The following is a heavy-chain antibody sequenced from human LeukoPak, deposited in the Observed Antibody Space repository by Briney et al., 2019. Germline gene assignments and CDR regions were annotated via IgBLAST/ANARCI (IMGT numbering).Heavy chain of an antibody. CDR2: IWYDGSNK. CDR3: TRDKGNHPYNWFDP. J-gene: IGHJ5*02. D-gene: IGHD1-14*01. V-gene: IGHV3-33*01. CDR1: GFTFNNYA. Sequence: PGGSLRLSCAASGFTFNNYAMHWVRQAPGKGLEWVTTIWYDGSNKYYEDSVKGRFTISRDNSKSTLYLQMNSLRAEDTAVYYCTRDKGNHPYNWFDPWGQGTLVTVSS.